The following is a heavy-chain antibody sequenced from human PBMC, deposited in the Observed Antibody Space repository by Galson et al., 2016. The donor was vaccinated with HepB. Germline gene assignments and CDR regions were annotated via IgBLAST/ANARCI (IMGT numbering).Heavy chain of an antibody. D-gene: IGHD3-16*01. CDR2: IYYSGST. CDR1: GASVSSNSFY. CDR3: ASMTTSTRRLDF. Sequence: SETLSLTCSVSGASVSSNSFYWAWIRQPPGKGLEWIGSIYYSGSTNYNPSLKSRVTISVDTSKNHFSLKLSSVTAADTAVYYCASMTTSTRRLDFWGQGTLVTVSS. V-gene: IGHV4-39*07. J-gene: IGHJ4*02.